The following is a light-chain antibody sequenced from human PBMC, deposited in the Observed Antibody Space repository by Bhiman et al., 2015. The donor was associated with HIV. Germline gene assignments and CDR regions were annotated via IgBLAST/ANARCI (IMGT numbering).Light chain of an antibody. CDR2: LVT. CDR3: SSYITTSNSLL. V-gene: IGLV2-14*03. J-gene: IGLJ2*01. CDR1: NSDIGAYNY. Sequence: QSALTQPASVSGSPGQSISISCTGSNSDIGAYNYVSWYQQHPGEAPKLIISLVTQRPSGVSHRFSGSKSGDTASLTISELQAEDEADYYCSSYITTSNSLLFGGGTKLTVL.